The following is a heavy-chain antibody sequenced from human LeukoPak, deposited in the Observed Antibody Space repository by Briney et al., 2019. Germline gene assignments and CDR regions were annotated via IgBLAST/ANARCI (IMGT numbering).Heavy chain of an antibody. CDR2: IYYSGST. CDR1: GGSISSYY. J-gene: IGHJ4*02. D-gene: IGHD2-15*01. V-gene: IGHV4-59*12. CDR3: AREYCSGGSCYSWLDS. Sequence: PSETLSLTCTVSGGSISSYYWSWIRQPPGKGLEWIGYIYYSGSTNYNPSLKSRVTISVDTSKNQFSLKLSSVTAADTAVYYCAREYCSGGSCYSWLDSWGQGTLVTVSS.